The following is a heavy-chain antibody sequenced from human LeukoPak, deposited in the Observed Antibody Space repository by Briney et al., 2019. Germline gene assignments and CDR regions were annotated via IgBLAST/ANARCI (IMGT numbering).Heavy chain of an antibody. D-gene: IGHD6-13*01. V-gene: IGHV3-43D*03. J-gene: IGHJ4*02. CDR1: GFTFDDFA. CDR3: AKDRIVRGGGYGSSWYTD. CDR2: ISWDGGST. Sequence: TGGSLRLSCAASGFTFDDFAMHWVRQAPGKGLEWVSLISWDGGSTYYADSVKGRFTISRDNSKNSLYLQMISLRAEDTALYYWAKDRIVRGGGYGSSWYTDWGQGTLVTVSS.